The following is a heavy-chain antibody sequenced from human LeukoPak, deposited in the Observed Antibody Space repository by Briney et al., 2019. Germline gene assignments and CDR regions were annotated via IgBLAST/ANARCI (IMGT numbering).Heavy chain of an antibody. CDR1: GFTFSSYS. J-gene: IGHJ4*02. Sequence: GGSLRLSCAASGFTFSSYSMNWVRQAPGKGLEWVSSISSSSSYIYYADSVKGRFTISRDNAKNSLYLQMNSLRAEDTAVYYCAGLQVFPRTSSPVWGQGTLVTVSS. CDR2: ISSSSSYI. D-gene: IGHD1-14*01. CDR3: AGLQVFPRTSSPV. V-gene: IGHV3-21*01.